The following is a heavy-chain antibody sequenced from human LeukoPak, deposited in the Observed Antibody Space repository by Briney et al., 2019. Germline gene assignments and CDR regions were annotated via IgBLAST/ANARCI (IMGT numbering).Heavy chain of an antibody. CDR3: AVRNYDFWSGYPDLDY. D-gene: IGHD3-3*01. Sequence: GASVKVSCKASGYTYTNYDISWVRQAPGQGLEWMGGIIPIFGTANYAQKFQGRVTITADESTSTAYMELSSLRSEDTAVYYCAVRNYDFWSGYPDLDYWGQGTLVTVSS. CDR2: IIPIFGTA. CDR1: GYTYTNYD. V-gene: IGHV1-69*13. J-gene: IGHJ4*02.